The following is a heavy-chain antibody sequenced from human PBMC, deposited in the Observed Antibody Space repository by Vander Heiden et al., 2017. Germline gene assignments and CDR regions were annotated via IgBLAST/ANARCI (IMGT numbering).Heavy chain of an antibody. V-gene: IGHV3-33*01. Sequence: VQLVESGGGVVQPGRSLRLSCAPSGFTLSNYGIHWVRQAPGKGLEWVAVTWYDGSRKYFADPVQDRFSISRDNSKVFLQMNSLRAEDTAVYYCARDGRVRGIIIRPYYYYGMDVWGQGTAVTVSS. D-gene: IGHD3-10*01. J-gene: IGHJ6*02. CDR1: GFTLSNYG. CDR2: TWYDGSRK. CDR3: ARDGRVRGIIIRPYYYYGMDV.